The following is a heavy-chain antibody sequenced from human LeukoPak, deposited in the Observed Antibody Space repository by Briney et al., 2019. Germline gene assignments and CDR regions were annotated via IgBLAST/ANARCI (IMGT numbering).Heavy chain of an antibody. D-gene: IGHD2-21*02. Sequence: GGSLRLSCAASGFTFSSYWMSWVRQAPGKGLEWVANIKQDGSEKYYVDSVKGRFTISRDNAKNSLYLQMNSLRAEDTAVYYCAKEQCGGGDCYPGFDYWGQGTLVTVSS. V-gene: IGHV3-7*01. CDR1: GFTFSSYW. J-gene: IGHJ4*02. CDR2: IKQDGSEK. CDR3: AKEQCGGGDCYPGFDY.